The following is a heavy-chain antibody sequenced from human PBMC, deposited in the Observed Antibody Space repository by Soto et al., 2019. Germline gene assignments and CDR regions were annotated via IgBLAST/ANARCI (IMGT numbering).Heavy chain of an antibody. CDR2: IYYNGRP. J-gene: IGHJ6*02. CDR3: ARDNPPRGGALMIRGYGMDV. CDR1: GGSIRSYY. D-gene: IGHD3-16*01. Sequence: PSETLSLTCTVSGGSIRSYYWSWIRQPPGKGLEWIGYIYYNGRPNYNPSLKSRVTMSLDTSKNQFSLKLSSVTTADTAVYYCARDNPPRGGALMIRGYGMDVWGQGTTVTVSS. V-gene: IGHV4-59*01.